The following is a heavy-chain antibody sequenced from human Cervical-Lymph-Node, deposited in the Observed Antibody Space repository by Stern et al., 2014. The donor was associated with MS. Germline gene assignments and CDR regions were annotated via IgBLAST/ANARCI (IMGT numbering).Heavy chain of an antibody. CDR3: ARGRRAAD. V-gene: IGHV3-7*01. Sequence: EMQLVESGGGLVQPGESLRLSCVASGFTFSSFWLTWVRQAPGKGLEWVANINQDGSERNYVGSVEGRFTISRDNAKNSLYLQMSSLRAEDTAVYYCARGRRAADWGQGTLVTVSS. D-gene: IGHD2-15*01. CDR2: INQDGSER. J-gene: IGHJ4*02. CDR1: GFTFSSFW.